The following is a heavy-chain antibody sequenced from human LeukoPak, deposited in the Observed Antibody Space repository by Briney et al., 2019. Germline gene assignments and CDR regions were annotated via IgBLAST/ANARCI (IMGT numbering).Heavy chain of an antibody. J-gene: IGHJ4*02. CDR2: ISSSSAYI. Sequence: GGSLRLSCAASGFTFSTYSMTWVRQVPGKGLEWVSSISSSSAYIHYADSVKGRFTISRDNAKNSLYLQMNSLRAEDTAVYYCARVGSIAAAGTPDYWGQGTLVTVSS. CDR3: ARVGSIAAAGTPDY. CDR1: GFTFSTYS. D-gene: IGHD6-13*01. V-gene: IGHV3-21*01.